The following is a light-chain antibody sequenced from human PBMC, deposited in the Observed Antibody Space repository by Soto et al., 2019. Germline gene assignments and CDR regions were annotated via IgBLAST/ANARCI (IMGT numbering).Light chain of an antibody. V-gene: IGKV1-5*01. J-gene: IGKJ1*01. CDR2: DAS. CDR1: QTISIW. CDR3: QQYNSYRT. Sequence: DIQMTQSPSTLSASVGDRVTITCRARQTISIWLAWYQQKPGKAPKLLIYDASILESGVPSRFSGSGSGTEFTLTISRLPPDDFATYYCQQYNSYRTFGQGTKVEIK.